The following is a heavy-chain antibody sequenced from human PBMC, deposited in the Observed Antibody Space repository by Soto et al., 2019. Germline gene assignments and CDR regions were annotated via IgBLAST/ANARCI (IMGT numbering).Heavy chain of an antibody. J-gene: IGHJ5*02. CDR1: RFSFSSYE. D-gene: IGHD2-2*01. V-gene: IGHV3-23*01. CDR3: ARGGGSCHPTSCAIDT. Sequence: EVQLLESGGGLVQPGGSLRLSCVASRFSFSSYEMSSVRQPAGKGLEWVSRVSLTGDRTNYAGSVKGRFTVSRDNFQNTLYLEMDSLRPEDTAIYYCARGGGSCHPTSCAIDTWGRGTPVTVSS. CDR2: VSLTGDRT.